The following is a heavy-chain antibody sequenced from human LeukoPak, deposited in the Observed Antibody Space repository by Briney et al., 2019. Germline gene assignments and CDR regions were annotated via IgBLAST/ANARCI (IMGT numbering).Heavy chain of an antibody. CDR2: IRSKANSYAT. Sequence: GGSLRLSCAASGFAFSGSAMHWVRQASGKGLEWVGRIRSKANSYATAYAASVKGRFTISRDDSKNTAYLQMNSLKTEDTAVYYCTRPSSAAGTVDYWGQGTLVTVSS. V-gene: IGHV3-73*01. CDR3: TRPSSAAGTVDY. D-gene: IGHD6-13*01. CDR1: GFAFSGSA. J-gene: IGHJ4*02.